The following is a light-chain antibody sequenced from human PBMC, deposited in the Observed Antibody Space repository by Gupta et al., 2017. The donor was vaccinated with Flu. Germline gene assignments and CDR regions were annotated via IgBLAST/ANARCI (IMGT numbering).Light chain of an antibody. CDR3: QAWDGSRKGQV. V-gene: IGLV1-44*01. CDR1: PSNIGRDI. Sequence: SVLTQPPSSSWTPGQTVTISCFGGPSNIGRDIVNWYQQFPGTAPRLLLFNNNQRPSGVPDRFSGSKSGTSASLVISGLQAEDESDYFCQAWDGSRKGQVFGGGTRLTVL. J-gene: IGLJ2*01. CDR2: NNN.